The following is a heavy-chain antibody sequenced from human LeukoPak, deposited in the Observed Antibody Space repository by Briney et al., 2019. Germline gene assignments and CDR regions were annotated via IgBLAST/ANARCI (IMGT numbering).Heavy chain of an antibody. CDR2: MYHYGGT. J-gene: IGHJ3*02. CDR3: ARVGGMTTVNNAAFDI. CDR1: GGSLNSDY. Sequence: SETLSLTCSVSGGSLNSDYWNWIRQPPGKGLEWIGYMYHYGGTNYNPSLKSRVTISIDKPKKQFSLKLISVTAADTAIYYCARVGGMTTVNNAAFDIWGQGTMVTVSS. V-gene: IGHV4-59*01. D-gene: IGHD4-11*01.